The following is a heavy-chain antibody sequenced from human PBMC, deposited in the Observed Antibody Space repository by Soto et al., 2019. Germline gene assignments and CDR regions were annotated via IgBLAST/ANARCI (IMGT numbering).Heavy chain of an antibody. J-gene: IGHJ4*02. Sequence: QVQLQESGPGLVKPSQTLSLTCTVSGGSISSGGYYWSWIRQHPGKGLEWIGYIYYSGSTYYNPSLKSRVXXSXDXXKNQFSLKLSSVTAADTAVYYCARGLVPAAIRFDYWGQGTLVTVSS. D-gene: IGHD2-2*01. CDR2: IYYSGST. CDR3: ARGLVPAAIRFDY. CDR1: GGSISSGGYY. V-gene: IGHV4-31*03.